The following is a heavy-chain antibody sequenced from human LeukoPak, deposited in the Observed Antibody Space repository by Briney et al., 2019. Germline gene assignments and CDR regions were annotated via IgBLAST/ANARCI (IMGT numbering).Heavy chain of an antibody. D-gene: IGHD3-22*01. CDR2: INPNSGGT. J-gene: IGHJ4*02. CDR3: ARRTYYYDSSGYYLDY. Sequence: GASVKVSCKASGYTFTGYYMHWVRQAPGQGLEWMGWINPNSGGTNYAQKFQGRVTMTRDTSINTAYMELSRLRSDDTAVYYCARRTYYYDSSGYYLDYWGQGTLVTVSS. CDR1: GYTFTGYY. V-gene: IGHV1-2*02.